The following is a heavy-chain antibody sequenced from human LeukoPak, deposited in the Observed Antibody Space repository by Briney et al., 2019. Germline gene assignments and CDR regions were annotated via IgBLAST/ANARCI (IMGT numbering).Heavy chain of an antibody. Sequence: GGSLRLSCAASGFTFSSYSMNWVRQAPGKGLEWVSYISSSSSTIYYADSVKGRFTISRDNAKNSLYLQMNSLRAEDTAVYYCARDGSLRYSSSWYMMGYWGQGTLVTVSS. CDR1: GFTFSSYS. D-gene: IGHD6-13*01. CDR3: ARDGSLRYSSSWYMMGY. J-gene: IGHJ4*02. CDR2: ISSSSSTI. V-gene: IGHV3-48*04.